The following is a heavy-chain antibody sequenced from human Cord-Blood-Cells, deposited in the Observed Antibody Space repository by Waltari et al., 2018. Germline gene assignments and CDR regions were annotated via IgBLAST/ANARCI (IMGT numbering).Heavy chain of an antibody. CDR3: ATGDSSELFFDY. V-gene: IGHV1-24*01. J-gene: IGHJ4*02. CDR1: GYTLTELA. CDR2: FDPEDGET. Sequence: QVQLVQSGAEVKKPGASVMVSCKVSGYTLTELAMQWVRQAPGKGLEWMGGFDPEDGETIYAQKFQGRVTMTEDTSTDTAYMELSSLRSEDTAVYYCATGDSSELFFDYWGQGTLVTVSS. D-gene: IGHD3-22*01.